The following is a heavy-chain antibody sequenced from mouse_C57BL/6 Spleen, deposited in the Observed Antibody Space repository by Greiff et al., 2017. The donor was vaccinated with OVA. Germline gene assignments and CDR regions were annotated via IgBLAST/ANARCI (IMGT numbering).Heavy chain of an antibody. CDR2: ISSGGDYI. D-gene: IGHD4-1*01. Sequence: EVKLMESGEGLVKPGGSLKLSCAASGFTFSSYAMSWVRQTPEKRLEWVAYISSGGDYIYYADTVKGRFTISRDNARNTLYLQMSSLKSEDTAMYYCTSGLDWYFDVWGTGTTVTVSS. CDR3: TSGLDWYFDV. J-gene: IGHJ1*03. V-gene: IGHV5-9-1*02. CDR1: GFTFSSYA.